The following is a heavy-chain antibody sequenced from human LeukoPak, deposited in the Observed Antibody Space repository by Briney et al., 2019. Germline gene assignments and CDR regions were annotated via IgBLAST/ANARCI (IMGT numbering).Heavy chain of an antibody. Sequence: SETLSLTCTVSGGSIRSSYYYWGWIRQPPGKGLEWIGSIYDSGSTYYNPSLKSRVTISVDTSKNQFSLKLNSVTAADTAVYYCASQALTGYYSYWGQGTLVTVSS. V-gene: IGHV4-39*07. J-gene: IGHJ4*02. CDR2: IYDSGST. CDR3: ASQALTGYYSY. CDR1: GGSIRSSYYY. D-gene: IGHD3-9*01.